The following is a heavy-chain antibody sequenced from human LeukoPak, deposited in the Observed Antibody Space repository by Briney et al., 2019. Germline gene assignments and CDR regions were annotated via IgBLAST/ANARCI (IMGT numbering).Heavy chain of an antibody. D-gene: IGHD4-17*01. V-gene: IGHV4-59*01. CDR1: GVSINTYY. Sequence: SETLSLTCTVSGVSINTYYWSWIRQPPGKGLEWIGCVSYSGTTKYSPSLKSRVTISVDTSKNQFSLKLTSVTAADTAVYYCARGNGDYVEYFQHWGQGTLVTVSS. CDR2: VSYSGTT. CDR3: ARGNGDYVEYFQH. J-gene: IGHJ1*01.